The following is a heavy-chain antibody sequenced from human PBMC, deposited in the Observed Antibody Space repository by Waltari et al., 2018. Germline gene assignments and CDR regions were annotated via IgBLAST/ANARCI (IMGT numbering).Heavy chain of an antibody. CDR3: EHEVLWFGELVSTYYDYDYYMDV. J-gene: IGHJ6*03. CDR1: GFSLSTSGVG. V-gene: IGHV2-5*01. Sequence: QITLKESGPTLVKPTQTLPLTCTFSGFSLSTSGVGVGWIRHPPGKALEWLALIYWNDDKLYTPSLKSRFTITKDTSKKQVVLTMTNMDPVDTATYYCEHEVLWFGELVSTYYDYDYYMDVWGKGTTVTVSS. D-gene: IGHD3-10*01. CDR2: IYWNDDK.